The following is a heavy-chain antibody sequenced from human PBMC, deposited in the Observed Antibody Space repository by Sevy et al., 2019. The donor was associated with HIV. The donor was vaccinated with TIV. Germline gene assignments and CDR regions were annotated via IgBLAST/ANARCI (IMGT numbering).Heavy chain of an antibody. Sequence: GESLKISCKGSGYSFTSYWIGWVRQMPGKGLEWMGIIYPGDSDTRYSPSFQGQVTISADKSISTAYLQWGSLKASDTAMYHCARILVAYRGGDCHSEYFDYWGQGTLVTVSS. CDR2: IYPGDSDT. J-gene: IGHJ4*02. CDR3: ARILVAYRGGDCHSEYFDY. CDR1: GYSFTSYW. D-gene: IGHD2-21*02. V-gene: IGHV5-51*01.